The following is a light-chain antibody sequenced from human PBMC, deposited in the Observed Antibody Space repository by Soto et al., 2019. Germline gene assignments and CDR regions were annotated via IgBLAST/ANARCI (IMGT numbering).Light chain of an antibody. J-gene: IGLJ2*01. CDR1: SSDVGGYNY. CDR3: SSYAGSNNVV. CDR2: EVS. Sequence: QSVLTQPPSASGSPGQSVTISCTGTSSDVGGYNYVSWYQQHPGKAPKLILYEVSKRPSGVPDRFSGSKSGNTASLTVSGLQAEDEAYYYCSSYAGSNNVVFGGGTKLTVL. V-gene: IGLV2-8*01.